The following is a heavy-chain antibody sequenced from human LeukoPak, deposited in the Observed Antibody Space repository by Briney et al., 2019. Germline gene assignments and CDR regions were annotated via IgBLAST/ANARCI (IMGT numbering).Heavy chain of an antibody. CDR1: GFSFSTYA. D-gene: IGHD3-9*01. CDR3: AKGKRLRYFDRTKYYFDY. CDR2: ISYDGSNK. J-gene: IGHJ4*02. Sequence: GGSLRLSCAASGFSFSTYAMHWVRQAPGKGLEWVALISYDGSNKYYADSVKGRFTISRDNSKNTLYLQMHSLRADDTAVYYCAKGKRLRYFDRTKYYFDYWGQGTLVTVSS. V-gene: IGHV3-30*04.